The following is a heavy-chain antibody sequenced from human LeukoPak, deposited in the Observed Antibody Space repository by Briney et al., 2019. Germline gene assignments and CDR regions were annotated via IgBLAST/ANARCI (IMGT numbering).Heavy chain of an antibody. J-gene: IGHJ4*02. V-gene: IGHV4-59*01. CDR2: IYYSGST. CDR1: GGSISSYY. D-gene: IGHD1-14*01. CDR3: ARAANRVPQD. Sequence: SETLSLTCTVSGGSISSYYWSWIRQPPGKGLEWIGYIYYSGSTNCNPSLKSRVTISVDTSKNQFSLKLSSVTAADTAVYYCARAANRVPQDWGQGTLVTVSS.